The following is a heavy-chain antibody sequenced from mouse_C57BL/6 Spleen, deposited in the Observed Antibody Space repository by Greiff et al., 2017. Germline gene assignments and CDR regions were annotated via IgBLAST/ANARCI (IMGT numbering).Heavy chain of an antibody. CDR3: ARPYSNYGYFDV. J-gene: IGHJ1*03. CDR1: GFTFSSYA. Sequence: EVQLVESGGGLVKPGGSLKLSCAASGFTFSSYAMSWVRQTPEKRLEWVATISDGGSYTYYPDNVKGRFTISRDNAKNNLYLQMSHLKSEDTAMYYCARPYSNYGYFDVWGTGTTVTVSA. CDR2: ISDGGSYT. V-gene: IGHV5-4*01. D-gene: IGHD2-5*01.